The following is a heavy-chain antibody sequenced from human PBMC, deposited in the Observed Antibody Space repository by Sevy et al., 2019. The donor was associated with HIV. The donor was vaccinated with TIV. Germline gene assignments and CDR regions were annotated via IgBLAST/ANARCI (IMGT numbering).Heavy chain of an antibody. CDR1: VFTFSSYW. Sequence: GGSLRLSCAASVFTFSSYWMHWVRQAPGKGLVWVSRINSDGSSTSYADSVKGRFTISRDNAKNTLYLQMNSLRAEDTAVYYCARDRYSSSSFLAAYYGMDVWGQGTTVTVSS. D-gene: IGHD6-6*01. V-gene: IGHV3-74*01. J-gene: IGHJ6*02. CDR2: INSDGSST. CDR3: ARDRYSSSSFLAAYYGMDV.